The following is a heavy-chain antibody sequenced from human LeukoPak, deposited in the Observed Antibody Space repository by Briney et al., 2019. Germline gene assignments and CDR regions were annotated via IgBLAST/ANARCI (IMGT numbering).Heavy chain of an antibody. D-gene: IGHD1-26*01. CDR3: AREPVGVGATNNWFDP. CDR2: VNPNSGNT. Sequence: ASVKVSCKASGYTFSNYDINWVRQAPGQGLEWMGWVNPNSGNTGYAQKFQGRVTITRDTSTTTAYMELSSLRSEDTAVYYCAREPVGVGATNNWFDPWGQGTLVTVSS. V-gene: IGHV1-8*03. CDR1: GYTFSNYD. J-gene: IGHJ5*02.